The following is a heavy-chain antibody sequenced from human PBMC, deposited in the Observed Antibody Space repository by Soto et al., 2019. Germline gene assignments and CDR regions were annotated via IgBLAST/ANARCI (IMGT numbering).Heavy chain of an antibody. J-gene: IGHJ4*02. CDR1: GFRFSAYW. V-gene: IGHV3-7*03. D-gene: IGHD6-13*01. Sequence: GGSLRLSCAASGFRFSAYWMTWVRQAPGKGLEWVATIRQDGTEHYYVDSVKGRFTLSRDDANNSLFLQMSTLRAEDTAVYYCARAKRPVYFGSWYFDYWGQGTLVTVSS. CDR3: ARAKRPVYFGSWYFDY. CDR2: IRQDGTEH.